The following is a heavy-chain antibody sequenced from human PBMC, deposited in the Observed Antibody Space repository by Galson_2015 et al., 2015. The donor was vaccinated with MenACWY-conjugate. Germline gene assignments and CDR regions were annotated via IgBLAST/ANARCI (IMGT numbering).Heavy chain of an antibody. J-gene: IGHJ6*03. V-gene: IGHV3-15*01. CDR1: AFTFSNAY. Sequence: SLRLSCAGSAFTFSNAYMSWVRQAPGKGLEWVGRIKSQTDGGKTDYAAPVKGRFTISRDDSKNTLYLQMNSLKIEDTAVYYCTTHKPDSWGGLLFHFYMDVWGKGTAVTVSS. CDR3: TTHKPDSWGGLLFHFYMDV. D-gene: IGHD2-21*01. CDR2: IKSQTDGGKT.